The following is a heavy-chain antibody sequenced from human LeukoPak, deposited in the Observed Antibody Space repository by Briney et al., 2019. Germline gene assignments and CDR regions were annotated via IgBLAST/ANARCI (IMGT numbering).Heavy chain of an antibody. J-gene: IGHJ3*01. CDR1: GFTFSSYT. V-gene: IGHV3-21*01. CDR2: ISITSDYI. Sequence: GGSLTLSCAASGFTFSSYTMNWVRQAPGKGLEWVSSISITSDYIYYPDSMKGRFTISRDNAKNSLYLQMNSLRAEDTAVYYCARARSSGSHRVVNAFDVWGQGTMVTVSS. D-gene: IGHD1-26*01. CDR3: ARARSSGSHRVVNAFDV.